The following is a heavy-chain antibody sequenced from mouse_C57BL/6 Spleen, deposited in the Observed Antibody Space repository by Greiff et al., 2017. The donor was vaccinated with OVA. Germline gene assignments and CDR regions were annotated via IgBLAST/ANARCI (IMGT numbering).Heavy chain of an antibody. CDR1: GYTFTSYW. Sequence: QVQLQQPGAELVKPGASVKMSCKASGYTFTSYWITWVKQRPGQGLEWIGDIYPGSGSINYNEKFKSKATLAVDKSSSTAYMQLSSLTSEDSAVYYCAREGHYYGSSYFDYWGQGTTLTVSS. J-gene: IGHJ2*01. V-gene: IGHV1-55*01. CDR3: AREGHYYGSSYFDY. D-gene: IGHD1-1*01. CDR2: IYPGSGSI.